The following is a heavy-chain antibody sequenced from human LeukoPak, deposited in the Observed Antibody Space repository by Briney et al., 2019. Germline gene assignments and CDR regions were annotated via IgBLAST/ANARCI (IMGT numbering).Heavy chain of an antibody. CDR3: ARGTVLTTIFGVSTQTNDAFDI. CDR2: INHSGST. CDR1: GGSFSGYY. D-gene: IGHD3-3*01. V-gene: IGHV4-34*01. J-gene: IGHJ3*02. Sequence: SETLSLTCAVYGGSFSGYYWSWIRQPPGKGLECIGEINHSGSTNYNPTLNSRVTISVDTSKNQFSLKLSFVPAADTAVYYCARGTVLTTIFGVSTQTNDAFDIWGQGTMVTVSS.